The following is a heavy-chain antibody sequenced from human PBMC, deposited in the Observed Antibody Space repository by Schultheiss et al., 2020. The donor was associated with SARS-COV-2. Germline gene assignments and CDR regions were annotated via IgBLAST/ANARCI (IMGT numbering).Heavy chain of an antibody. V-gene: IGHV4-34*01. J-gene: IGHJ4*02. CDR2: INHSGST. Sequence: SETLSLTCAVYGGSFSGYYWSWIRQPPGKGLEWIGEINHSGSTNYNPSLKSRVTISVDTSKNQFSLKLSSVTAADTAVYYCARSGKGDSSSPAGWDWGQGTLVTVS. CDR3: ARSGKGDSSSPAGWD. CDR1: GGSFSGYY. D-gene: IGHD6-6*01.